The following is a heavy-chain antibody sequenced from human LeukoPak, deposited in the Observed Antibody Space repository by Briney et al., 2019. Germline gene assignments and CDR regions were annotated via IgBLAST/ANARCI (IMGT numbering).Heavy chain of an antibody. CDR3: ARDLRRWELLSALDY. V-gene: IGHV3-30-3*01. CDR2: ISYDGSNK. Sequence: PGGSLRLSCAASGFTFSSYAMHWVRQAPGKGLEWVAVISYDGSNKYYADSVKGRFTISRDNSKNTLYLQMNSLRAEDTAVYYCARDLRRWELLSALDYWGQGTLVTVSS. D-gene: IGHD1-26*01. J-gene: IGHJ4*02. CDR1: GFTFSSYA.